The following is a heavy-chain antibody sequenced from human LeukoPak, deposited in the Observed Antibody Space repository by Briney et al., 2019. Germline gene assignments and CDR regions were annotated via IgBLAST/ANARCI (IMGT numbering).Heavy chain of an antibody. J-gene: IGHJ4*02. CDR3: ARDLGYSGSYYHPEFFDY. CDR1: GFTFSSYR. V-gene: IGHV3-21*01. CDR2: ISSSSSYI. Sequence: GGSLRLSCAASGFTFSSYRMTWVRQAPGKGLEWVSSISSSSSYIYYADSVKGRFTISRDNAKNSLYLQMNSLRAEDTAVYYCARDLGYSGSYYHPEFFDYWGQGTLVTVSS. D-gene: IGHD1-26*01.